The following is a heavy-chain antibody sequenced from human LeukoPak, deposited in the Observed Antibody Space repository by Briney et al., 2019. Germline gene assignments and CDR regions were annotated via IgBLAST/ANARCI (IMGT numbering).Heavy chain of an antibody. V-gene: IGHV3-33*08. CDR2: IRPDGSHI. Sequence: GGSLRLSCVASGFIFGNHWMGWVRQAPGKGLEWVAVIRPDGSHISYVDPVKGRFTISRDNSNNMLYLQMNSLRAEDTALYYCLREVDWKYAFDYWGRGTLVTVSS. D-gene: IGHD1-7*01. J-gene: IGHJ4*02. CDR3: LREVDWKYAFDY. CDR1: GFIFGNHW.